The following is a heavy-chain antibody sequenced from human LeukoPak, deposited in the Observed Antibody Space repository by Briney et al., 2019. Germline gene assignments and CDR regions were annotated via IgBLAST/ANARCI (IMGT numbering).Heavy chain of an antibody. CDR1: GFIFSIYG. Sequence: GGSLRLSCAASGFIFSIYGMHWVRQAPGKGLEWVAVISYDGGNKYYRDSVKGRCTISRDNSKNTLYLQMNSLRAEDTAVYYCAKDLTGSGSYIDYWGQGTLVTVSS. CDR3: AKDLTGSGSYIDY. V-gene: IGHV3-30*18. CDR2: ISYDGGNK. J-gene: IGHJ4*02. D-gene: IGHD1-26*01.